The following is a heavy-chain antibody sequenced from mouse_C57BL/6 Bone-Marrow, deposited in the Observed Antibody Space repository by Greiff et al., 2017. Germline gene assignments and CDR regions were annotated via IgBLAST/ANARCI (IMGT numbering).Heavy chain of an antibody. CDR3: AREGYYGNFDY. Sequence: EVKLVESGGGLVKPGGSLKLSCAASGFTFSDYGMHWVRQAPEKGLEWVAYISSGSSTIYYADTVKGRFTISRDNAKNTLFLQMTSLRSEDTARYYCAREGYYGNFDYWGQGTTLTVSS. V-gene: IGHV5-17*01. J-gene: IGHJ2*01. CDR1: GFTFSDYG. D-gene: IGHD1-1*01. CDR2: ISSGSSTI.